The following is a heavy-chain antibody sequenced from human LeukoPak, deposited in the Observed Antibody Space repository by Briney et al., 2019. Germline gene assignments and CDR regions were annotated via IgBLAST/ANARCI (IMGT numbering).Heavy chain of an antibody. CDR1: GGSISSSNW. CDR3: ARSGSGGSYYGPGPCDY. J-gene: IGHJ4*02. CDR2: IYHSGST. Sequence: SETLSLTCAVSGGSISSSNWWSWVRQPPGKGLEWIGEIYHSGSTNYNPSLKSRVTISVDKSKNQFSLKLSSVTAADTAVYYCARSGSGGSYYGPGPCDYWGQGTLVTVSS. V-gene: IGHV4-4*02. D-gene: IGHD2-15*01.